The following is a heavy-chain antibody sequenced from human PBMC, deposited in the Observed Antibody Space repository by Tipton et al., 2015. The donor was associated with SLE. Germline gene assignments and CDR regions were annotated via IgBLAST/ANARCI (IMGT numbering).Heavy chain of an antibody. J-gene: IGHJ3*02. CDR1: TFAFRSGLAFSDAW. Sequence: SLRLSCAASTFAFRSGLAFSDAWMSWVRQAPGKGLEWVARIRSKVFAEATQYAAPVKGRFTVSRDDSRTTFSLHMSSLKTEDTAMYYCATGQAGAFDIWGQGTMVTVSS. V-gene: IGHV3-15*01. D-gene: IGHD6-19*01. CDR2: IRSKVFAEAT. CDR3: ATGQAGAFDI.